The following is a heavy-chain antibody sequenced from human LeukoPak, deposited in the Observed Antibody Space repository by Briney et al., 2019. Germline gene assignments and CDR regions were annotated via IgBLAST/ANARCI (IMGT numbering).Heavy chain of an antibody. D-gene: IGHD3-22*01. CDR3: ARDSTTYYYDGYFQH. Sequence: ASVKVSCKASGYTFTTYDINWVRQATGQGPEWMGWMNPNSGNTGYAQKFQGRVTMTRNTSISTAYMELSRLRSDDTAVYYCARDSTTYYYDGYFQHWGQGTLVTVSS. J-gene: IGHJ1*01. CDR2: MNPNSGNT. CDR1: GYTFTTYD. V-gene: IGHV1-8*01.